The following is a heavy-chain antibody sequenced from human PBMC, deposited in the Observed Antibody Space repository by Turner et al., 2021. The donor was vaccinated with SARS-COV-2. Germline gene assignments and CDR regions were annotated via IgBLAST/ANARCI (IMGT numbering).Heavy chain of an antibody. J-gene: IGHJ4*02. Sequence: QLQLQASVPGLVKPSETLSLTCTVSGASISSIIYYWGWIRQPPGKGLEWIGTIYSSGSTYYNPYITSRVTISVDASKNQFSLKLSSVTAAETAVCYCARRGDGGKSFDYWGQGTLVTVSS. CDR1: GASISSIIYY. D-gene: IGHD2-15*01. CDR3: ARRGDGGKSFDY. CDR2: IYSSGST. V-gene: IGHV4-39*01.